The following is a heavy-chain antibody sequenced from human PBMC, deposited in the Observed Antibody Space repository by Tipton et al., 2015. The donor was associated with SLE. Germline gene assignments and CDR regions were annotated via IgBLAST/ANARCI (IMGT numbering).Heavy chain of an antibody. Sequence: TLSLTCTVSGGSISSGSYYWSWIRQPAWTGLEWIGRIYTSGSTNYNPSLKSRVTISVDTPKNQFSLKLSSVTAADTAVYYCARDPFRRDYYYYMDVWGKGTTVTVPS. CDR3: ARDPFRRDYYYYMDV. V-gene: IGHV4-61*02. CDR1: GGSISSGSYY. CDR2: IYTSGST. J-gene: IGHJ6*03.